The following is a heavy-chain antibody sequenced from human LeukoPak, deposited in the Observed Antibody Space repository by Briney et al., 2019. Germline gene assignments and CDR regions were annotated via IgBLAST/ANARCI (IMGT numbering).Heavy chain of an antibody. D-gene: IGHD3-10*01. CDR1: GFTFSDYY. CDR2: ISSSGSTI. V-gene: IGHV3-11*01. Sequence: PGGSLRLSCAASGFTFSDYYMSWIRQAPGKGLEWVSYISSSGSTIYYADSVKGRFTISRDNAKNSLYLQMNSLRAEDTAVYYCARDLFYGSGSQFDPRGQGTLVTVSS. J-gene: IGHJ5*02. CDR3: ARDLFYGSGSQFDP.